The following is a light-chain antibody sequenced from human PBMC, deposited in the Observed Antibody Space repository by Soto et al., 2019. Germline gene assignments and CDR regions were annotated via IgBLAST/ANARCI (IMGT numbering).Light chain of an antibody. V-gene: IGKV3-11*01. CDR3: KQRHMWPIT. CDR1: QSVDKF. J-gene: IGKJ5*01. Sequence: EVELTQSPATLSLSPGEIATLSCRASQSVDKFLAWYQQRPGQPPRLLIFDSSNRATGVQVRFSGSGSGTDFTLTIRSLEPEDSAVYYCKQRHMWPITFGQGTRLEI. CDR2: DSS.